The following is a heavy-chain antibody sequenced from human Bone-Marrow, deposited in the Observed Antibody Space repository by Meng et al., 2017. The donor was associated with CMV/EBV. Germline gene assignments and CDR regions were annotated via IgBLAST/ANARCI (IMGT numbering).Heavy chain of an antibody. CDR2: INHSGRT. D-gene: IGHD2-2*01. J-gene: IGHJ4*02. Sequence: GSLRLSCTVSDDSISRSNNYWGWIRQPPGKGLESIGTINHSGRTDYNASLKSRVTISIDTSKAQFPLKVSSVTAADTAVYYCARKEVGTMNDYWGQGPLVTVSS. CDR3: ARKEVGTMNDY. CDR1: DDSISRSNNY. V-gene: IGHV4-39*06.